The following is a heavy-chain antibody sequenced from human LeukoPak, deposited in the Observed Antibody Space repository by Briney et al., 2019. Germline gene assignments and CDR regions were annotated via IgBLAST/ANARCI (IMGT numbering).Heavy chain of an antibody. CDR3: ARHRRIAAAGTGWFDP. V-gene: IGHV4-34*01. J-gene: IGHJ5*02. CDR1: GGSFSGYY. D-gene: IGHD6-13*01. Sequence: SETLSLTCAVYGGSFSGYYWNWIRQPPGKGLEWIGEINHSGSTNYNPSLKSRVTISVDTSKNQFSLKLSSVTAADTAVYYCARHRRIAAAGTGWFDPWGQGTLVTVSS. CDR2: INHSGST.